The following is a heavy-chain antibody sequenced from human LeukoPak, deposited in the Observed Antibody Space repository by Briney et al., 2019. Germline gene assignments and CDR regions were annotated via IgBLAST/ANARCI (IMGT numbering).Heavy chain of an antibody. CDR2: ISSSSSTI. D-gene: IGHD3-22*01. CDR3: ARGGTMIEGYYYMDV. CDR1: GFTFSSYS. Sequence: GGSLRLSCAASGFTFSSYSMNWVRQAPGKGLEWVSYISSSSSTIYYADSVKGRFTISRDNAKNSLYLQMNSLRAEDTAVYYCARGGTMIEGYYYMDVWGKGTTVTVSS. J-gene: IGHJ6*03. V-gene: IGHV3-48*01.